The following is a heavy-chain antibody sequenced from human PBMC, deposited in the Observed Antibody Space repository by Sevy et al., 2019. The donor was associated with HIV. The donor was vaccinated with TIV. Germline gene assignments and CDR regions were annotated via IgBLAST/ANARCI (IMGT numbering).Heavy chain of an antibody. CDR1: GGSISTYY. V-gene: IGHV4-59*01. CDR3: ASGAYDYGGNRLDY. D-gene: IGHD4-17*01. J-gene: IGHJ4*02. Sequence: SETLSLTCTVSGGSISTYYWSWIRQPLGKGLEWIGYIYYSGSTNYSPSLKSRVTISVDTSKNQFSLKLSSVTAADTAVYYCASGAYDYGGNRLDYWGQGTLVTVSS. CDR2: IYYSGST.